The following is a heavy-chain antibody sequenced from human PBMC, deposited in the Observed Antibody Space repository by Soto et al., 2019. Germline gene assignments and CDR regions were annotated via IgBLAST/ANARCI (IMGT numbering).Heavy chain of an antibody. CDR3: ARARGGGYSYA. D-gene: IGHD5-18*01. Sequence: QVPLVQSGAEVKQPGASVKVSCKASGYTFTNYGIHWVRQAPGQRLEWMGSINAGSGYTKYSQKFRGRVTLTRDTSASKAYMELSSLRSEDTAVYSFARARGGGYSYAWGQGTLVTVSS. V-gene: IGHV1-3*01. CDR2: INAGSGYT. J-gene: IGHJ5*02. CDR1: GYTFTNYG.